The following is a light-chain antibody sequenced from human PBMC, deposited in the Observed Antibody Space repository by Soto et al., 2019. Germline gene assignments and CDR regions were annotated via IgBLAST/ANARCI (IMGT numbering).Light chain of an antibody. J-gene: IGKJ1*01. CDR1: QSVSSSY. CDR2: GAS. CDR3: QQYGSSPGT. Sequence: EIVLTQSPGTLSLSPGERATLSCRASQSVSSSYLAWYQQKPGQAPRLIIYGASSRATGIPDRFSGSGSGTDFTLTISRLEPEDFAVYYCQQYGSSPGTFGQGTKVDIK. V-gene: IGKV3-20*01.